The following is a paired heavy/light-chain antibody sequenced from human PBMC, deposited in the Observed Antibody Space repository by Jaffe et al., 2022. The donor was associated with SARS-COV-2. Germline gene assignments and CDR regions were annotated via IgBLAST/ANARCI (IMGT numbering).Heavy chain of an antibody. CDR2: INSGGHT. CDR1: SGSIGAPAYY. V-gene: IGHV4-39*01. Sequence: QLQMQESGPGVMKPSETLSLTCTVSSGSIGAPAYYWGWIRQPPGKGLEWIGSINSGGHTFSNPSLRSRLTLSIDTSKNHFSLRLKSVTATDTAVYYCARHGELDYWGQGTLVTVSS. CDR3: ARHGELDY. J-gene: IGHJ4*02.
Light chain of an antibody. J-gene: IGLJ3*02. CDR2: RSN. Sequence: QAGLTQPPSVSKGLGQTATLTCTGNSNNVGNQGVSWLQQHQGHPPKLLSDRSNNRPSGISERFSASRSGNTASLTIAGLQAEDEADYYCSAWDSGLTTRLFGGGTKLTVL. CDR3: SAWDSGLTTRL. CDR1: SNNVGNQG. V-gene: IGLV10-54*04.